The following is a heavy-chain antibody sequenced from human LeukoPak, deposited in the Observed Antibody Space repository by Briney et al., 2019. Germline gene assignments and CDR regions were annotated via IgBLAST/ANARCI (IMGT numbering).Heavy chain of an antibody. J-gene: IGHJ3*02. CDR3: AALLSSGYYYGAFDI. V-gene: IGHV1-58*01. CDR2: IVVGSGNT. Sequence: SVKVSCKASGFTFTSSAVQWVRQARGQRLEWIGWIVVGSGNTNYAQKFRERVTITGDMSTSTAYMELSSLRSEDTAVDYCAALLSSGYYYGAFDIWGQGTMVTVSS. D-gene: IGHD3-22*01. CDR1: GFTFTSSA.